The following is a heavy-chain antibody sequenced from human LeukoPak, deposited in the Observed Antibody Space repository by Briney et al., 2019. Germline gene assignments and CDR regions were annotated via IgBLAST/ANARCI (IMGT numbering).Heavy chain of an antibody. D-gene: IGHD2-2*03. CDR1: GYSITSGYY. CDR3: ATYGFCSSSSCYYFDY. J-gene: IGHJ4*02. V-gene: IGHV4-38-2*02. Sequence: SETLSLTCTVSGYSITSGYYWGWIRQPPGKGLEWIGSIYHSGSTYYNPSLMSRVTISVDTSKNQLSLQLTSATAADTAFYYCATYGFCSSSSCYYFDYWGQGTLVTVSS. CDR2: IYHSGST.